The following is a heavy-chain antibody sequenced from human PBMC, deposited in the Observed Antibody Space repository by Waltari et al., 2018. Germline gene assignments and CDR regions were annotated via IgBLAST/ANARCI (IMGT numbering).Heavy chain of an antibody. CDR2: MNPNRGKT. Sequence: QVQLVQSGAEVKKPGASVKVSCKASGYTFTIYDINWVRQATGQGLEWMGWMNPNRGKTGYEKKFQGRVNSTRNTSISTAYMELSRLRSEDTAGYYCARGLAYYDFWSGYYQKGTVDYWGQGTLVTVSS. J-gene: IGHJ4*02. CDR1: GYTFTIYD. CDR3: ARGLAYYDFWSGYYQKGTVDY. V-gene: IGHV1-8*03. D-gene: IGHD3-3*01.